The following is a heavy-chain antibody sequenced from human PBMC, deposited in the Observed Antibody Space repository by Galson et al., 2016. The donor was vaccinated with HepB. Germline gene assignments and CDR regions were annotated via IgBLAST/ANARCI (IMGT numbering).Heavy chain of an antibody. CDR2: IWYDGVNK. CDR1: GFSFSSHG. J-gene: IGHJ6*03. V-gene: IGHV3-33*01. Sequence: SLRLSCAASGFSFSSHGMNWVRQAPGKGLEWVAIIWYDGVNKNYAASVKGRFTISRDNSKNTVYLQMNSLRAEDTAVYYCARVSPVDYYYYMDGWGRGTTVTVS. CDR3: ARVSPVDYYYYMDG.